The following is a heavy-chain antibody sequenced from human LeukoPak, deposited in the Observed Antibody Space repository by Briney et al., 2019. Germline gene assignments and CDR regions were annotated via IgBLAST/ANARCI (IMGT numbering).Heavy chain of an antibody. Sequence: SETLSLTCTVSGGSVSSGSYYWSWIRQPPGKGLEWIGYIYYSGSTNYNPSLKSRVTISVDTSKNQFSLKLSSVTAADTAVYYCARDPLYCSSTSCRLVDGMDVWGKGTTVTVSS. CDR1: GGSVSSGSYY. V-gene: IGHV4-61*01. D-gene: IGHD2-2*01. CDR3: ARDPLYCSSTSCRLVDGMDV. J-gene: IGHJ6*04. CDR2: IYYSGST.